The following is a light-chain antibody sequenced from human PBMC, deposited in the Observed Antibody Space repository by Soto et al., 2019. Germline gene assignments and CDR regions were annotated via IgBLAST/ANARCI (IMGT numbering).Light chain of an antibody. Sequence: QSALTQPRAVSGAPGQSVTISCTATGNDVGAYNYGSWYQQHPGRPPKLMIYDVARWHSGVPDRFSGSKSGNTASLTISGLQGEDEADYFCCSYAGGYTYLLGTGTKVTVL. J-gene: IGLJ1*01. CDR2: DVA. CDR1: GNDVGAYNY. CDR3: CSYAGGYTYL. V-gene: IGLV2-11*01.